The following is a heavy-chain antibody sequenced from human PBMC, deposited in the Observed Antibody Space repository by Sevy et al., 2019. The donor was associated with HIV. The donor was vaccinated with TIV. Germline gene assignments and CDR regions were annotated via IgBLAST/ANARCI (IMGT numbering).Heavy chain of an antibody. CDR1: AGSISSYY. V-gene: IGHV4-59*01. J-gene: IGHJ5*02. CDR2: IHDSGNT. CDR3: ARAPPVRSGDDSLNWFDP. D-gene: IGHD5-12*01. Sequence: GSLRLSCTVSAGSISSYYWSWIRQPPGKGLEWIAYIHDSGNTNYNPSLKSRVTISIDTSKNQFSLKLSSVTAADTALYYCARAPPVRSGDDSLNWFDPWGQGTLVTVSS.